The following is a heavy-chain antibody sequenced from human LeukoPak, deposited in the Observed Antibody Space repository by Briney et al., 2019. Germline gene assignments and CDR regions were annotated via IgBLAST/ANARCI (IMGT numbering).Heavy chain of an antibody. Sequence: GGSLRLSCAASGFSFSSYVISWVRQAPGKGLEWVSALSGSGDNTYYADSVKGRFTISRDNAKRSVYLQMNSLGVEDTAVYYCARDIHSVAFDIWGQGTMVTVSS. V-gene: IGHV3-23*01. J-gene: IGHJ3*02. CDR3: ARDIHSVAFDI. CDR1: GFSFSSYV. CDR2: LSGSGDNT.